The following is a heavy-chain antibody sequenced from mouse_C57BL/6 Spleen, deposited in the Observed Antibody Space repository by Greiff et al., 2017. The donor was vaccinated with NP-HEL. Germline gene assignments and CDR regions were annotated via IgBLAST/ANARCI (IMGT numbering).Heavy chain of an antibody. CDR1: GYTFTSYW. J-gene: IGHJ2*01. V-gene: IGHV1-61*01. Sequence: VQLQQPGAELVRPGSSVKLSCKASGYTFTSYWMDWVKQRPGQGLEWIGNIYPSDSETHYNQKFKDKATLTVDKSSSTAYMQLSSLTSEDSAVYYCARPYYSNYEGYYWGQGTTLTVSS. CDR3: ARPYYSNYEGYY. D-gene: IGHD2-5*01. CDR2: IYPSDSET.